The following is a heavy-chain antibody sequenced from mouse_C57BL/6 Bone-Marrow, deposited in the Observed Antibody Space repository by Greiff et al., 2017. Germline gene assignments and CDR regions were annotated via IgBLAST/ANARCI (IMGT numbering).Heavy chain of an antibody. CDR2: ISSGGSYT. D-gene: IGHD2-2*01. J-gene: IGHJ2*01. V-gene: IGHV5-6*02. CDR3: ARQAGSTMVANY. Sequence: DVMLVESGGDLVKPGGSLKLSCAASGFTFSSYGMSWVRQTPDKRLEWVATISSGGSYTYYPDSVKGRFTISRDNAKNTLYLQMSSLKSEDTAMYYCARQAGSTMVANYWGQGTTLTVSS. CDR1: GFTFSSYG.